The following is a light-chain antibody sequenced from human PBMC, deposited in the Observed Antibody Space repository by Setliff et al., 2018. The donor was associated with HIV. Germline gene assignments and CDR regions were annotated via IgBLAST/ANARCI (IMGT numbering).Light chain of an antibody. CDR1: QSVSSN. J-gene: IGKJ1*01. CDR3: QQYNNWQT. Sequence: EIVMTQSPATLSVSPGERATLSCRASQSVSSNLAWYQQKPGQAPRLLIYGASTRATGVPARVSGSGSGTEFTLTISSLQSEDFAVYYCQQYNNWQTFGQGTKVDIK. CDR2: GAS. V-gene: IGKV3-15*01.